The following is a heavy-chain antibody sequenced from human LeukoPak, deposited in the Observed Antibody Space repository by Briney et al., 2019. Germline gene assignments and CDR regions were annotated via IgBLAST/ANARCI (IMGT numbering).Heavy chain of an antibody. CDR1: GYTFTSYA. CDR2: INAGNGNT. D-gene: IGHD6-19*01. J-gene: IGHJ4*02. CDR3: ARDPDSSGWFDY. V-gene: IGHV1-3*01. Sequence: ASVTVSCKASGYTFTSYAMHWVRQAPGQRLEWMGWINAGNGNTKYSQKFQGRVTITRDTSASTAYMELSSLRSEDTAVYYCARDPDSSGWFDYWGQGTLVTVSS.